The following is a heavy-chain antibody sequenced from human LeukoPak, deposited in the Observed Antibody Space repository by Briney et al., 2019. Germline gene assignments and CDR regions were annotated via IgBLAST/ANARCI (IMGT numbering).Heavy chain of an antibody. CDR2: INHSGST. D-gene: IGHD2-2*02. CDR3: ARRYCSSTSCYTWQLNWFDP. Sequence: SETLSHTCAVYGGSFSGYYWSWIRQPPGKGLEWIGEINHSGSTNYNPSLKSRVTISVDTSKNQFSLKLSSVTAADTAVYYCARRYCSSTSCYTWQLNWFDPWGQGTLVTVSS. CDR1: GGSFSGYY. V-gene: IGHV4-34*01. J-gene: IGHJ5*02.